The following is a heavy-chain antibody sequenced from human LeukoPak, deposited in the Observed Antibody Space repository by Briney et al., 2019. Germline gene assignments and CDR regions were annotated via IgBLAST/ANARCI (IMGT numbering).Heavy chain of an antibody. J-gene: IGHJ5*02. D-gene: IGHD4-11*01. V-gene: IGHV4-59*01. CDR2: IYYSGST. Sequence: PSETLSLTCTVSGGSISSYYWSWIRQPPGKGLEWIGYIYYSGSTNYNPSLKSRATISVDTSKNQFSLKLSSVTAADTAVYYCARVSMTTVMGGWFHPWGQGTLVTVSS. CDR3: ARVSMTTVMGGWFHP. CDR1: GGSISSYY.